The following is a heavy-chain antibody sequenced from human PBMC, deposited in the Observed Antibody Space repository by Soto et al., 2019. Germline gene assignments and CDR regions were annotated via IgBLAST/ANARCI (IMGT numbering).Heavy chain of an antibody. J-gene: IGHJ3*02. D-gene: IGHD3-10*02. CDR1: GGSISRGGYY. CDR3: ARQPRFGELSDAFDI. CDR2: IYYSGST. V-gene: IGHV4-31*03. Sequence: SETLSLTCTVSGGSISRGGYYWSWIRQHPGKGLEWIGYIYYSGSTYYNPSLKSRVTISVGTSKNQFSLKLSSVTAADTAVYYCARQPRFGELSDAFDIWGQGTMVTVSS.